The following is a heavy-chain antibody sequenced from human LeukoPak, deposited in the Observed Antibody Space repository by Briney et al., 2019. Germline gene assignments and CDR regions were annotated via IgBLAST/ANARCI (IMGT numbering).Heavy chain of an antibody. CDR2: ISTYNGNT. V-gene: IGHV1-18*01. CDR3: ARDRMDTGTYFDY. CDR1: GYTFTTYG. D-gene: IGHD5-18*01. J-gene: IGHJ4*02. Sequence: RASVKVSCRSSGYTFTTYGITCVRRAAGQGREWRGWISTYNGNTNYAQKLQGRVTMTTDTSTSTAYMELRSLRSDDTAMYYCARDRMDTGTYFDYWGQGTLVTVSS.